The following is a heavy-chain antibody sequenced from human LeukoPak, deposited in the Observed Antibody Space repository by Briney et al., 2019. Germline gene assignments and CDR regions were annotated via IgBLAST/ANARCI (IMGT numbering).Heavy chain of an antibody. V-gene: IGHV1-2*02. J-gene: IGHJ4*02. CDR1: GYTFTGYY. CDR3: ARGGGGIVVVPAATDY. Sequence: ASVKVSCKASGYTFTGYYMHWVRQAPGQGLEWMGWINPNSGGTNYAQKFQGGVTMTRDTSISTAYMELSRLRSDDTAVYYCARGGGGIVVVPAATDYWGQGTLVTVSS. CDR2: INPNSGGT. D-gene: IGHD2-2*01.